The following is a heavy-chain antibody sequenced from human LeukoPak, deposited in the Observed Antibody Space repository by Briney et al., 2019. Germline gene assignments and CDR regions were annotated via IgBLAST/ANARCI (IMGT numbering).Heavy chain of an antibody. D-gene: IGHD3-10*01. J-gene: IGHJ6*04. Sequence: ASVKVSCKASGYTFTSYGISWVRQAPGQGLEWMGWISAHNGNTNYAQKLQGRVTMTTDTSTSTAYMELRSLRSDDTAVYYCARYLWFGEFPSDPSGMFYGMDVWGKGTTVTVSS. CDR2: ISAHNGNT. CDR3: ARYLWFGEFPSDPSGMFYGMDV. CDR1: GYTFTSYG. V-gene: IGHV1-18*04.